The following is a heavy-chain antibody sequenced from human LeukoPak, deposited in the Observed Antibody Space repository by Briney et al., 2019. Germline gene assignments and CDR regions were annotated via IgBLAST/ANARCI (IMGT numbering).Heavy chain of an antibody. V-gene: IGHV3-30*02. J-gene: IGHJ4*02. CDR1: GLTFSSYG. D-gene: IGHD1-26*01. Sequence: PGGSLRLSCAASGLTFSSYGMHWVRQAPGNGLEGVAFIRYDGSNKYYADSVKGRFTISRDNSKNTLDLQMNSLRAEDTAVYYCAKDPVGATVFDYWGQGTLVSVAS. CDR2: IRYDGSNK. CDR3: AKDPVGATVFDY.